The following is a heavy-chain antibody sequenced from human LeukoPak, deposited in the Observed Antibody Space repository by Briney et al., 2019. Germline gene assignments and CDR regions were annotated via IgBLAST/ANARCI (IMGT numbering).Heavy chain of an antibody. J-gene: IGHJ6*02. CDR3: ARDRWYYDFWSGYYTPPYYYYGMDV. D-gene: IGHD3-3*01. CDR2: IWYDGSNK. Sequence: PGGSLRLSCAASGFTFSSYGMHWVRQAPSKGLEWVAVIWYDGSNKYYADSVKGRFTISRDNSKNTLYLQMNSLRAEDTAVYYCARDRWYYDFWSGYYTPPYYYYGMDVWGQGTTVTVSS. V-gene: IGHV3-33*01. CDR1: GFTFSSYG.